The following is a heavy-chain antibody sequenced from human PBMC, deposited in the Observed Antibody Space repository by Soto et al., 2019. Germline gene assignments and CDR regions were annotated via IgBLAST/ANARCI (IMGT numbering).Heavy chain of an antibody. V-gene: IGHV1-69*13. Sequence: EASVKVSCKASGGTFSSYAISWVRQAPGQGLEWTGGIIPIFGTANYAQKFQGRVTITADESTSTAYMELSSLRSEDTAVYYCARDGVSSSWYTIWFDPWGQGTLVTVSS. CDR2: IIPIFGTA. D-gene: IGHD6-13*01. CDR3: ARDGVSSSWYTIWFDP. J-gene: IGHJ5*02. CDR1: GGTFSSYA.